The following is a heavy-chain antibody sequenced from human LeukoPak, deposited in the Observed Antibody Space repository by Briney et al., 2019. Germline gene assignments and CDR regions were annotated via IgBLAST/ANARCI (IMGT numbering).Heavy chain of an antibody. J-gene: IGHJ4*02. D-gene: IGHD3-22*01. CDR3: AGAPYYYDSSGLGIDY. CDR1: GYTFTSYY. CDR2: INPSGGST. Sequence: ASVKVSCKASGYTFTSYYMHWVRQAPGQGLEWMGIINPSGGSTSYAQKFQGRVTMTRDTSTSTVYMELSSLRSEDTAVCYCAGAPYYYDSSGLGIDYWGQGTLVTVSS. V-gene: IGHV1-46*01.